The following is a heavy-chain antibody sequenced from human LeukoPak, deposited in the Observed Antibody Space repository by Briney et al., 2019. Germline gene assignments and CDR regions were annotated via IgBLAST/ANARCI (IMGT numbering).Heavy chain of an antibody. V-gene: IGHV3-43*02. J-gene: IGHJ4*02. CDR1: GFKFDDYA. Sequence: GGSLRLSCAGSGFKFDDYAINWVRQAPGKGLEWVSLITGDGGGTYYADSVKGRFTISRDNSRNFVYPEMNSLRTEDTALYYCAKDTRDSSGWDYWGQGTLVTVSS. D-gene: IGHD6-13*01. CDR3: AKDTRDSSGWDY. CDR2: ITGDGGGT.